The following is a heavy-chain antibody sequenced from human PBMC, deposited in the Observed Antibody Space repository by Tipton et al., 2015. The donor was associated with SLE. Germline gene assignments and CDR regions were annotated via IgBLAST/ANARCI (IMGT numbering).Heavy chain of an antibody. CDR3: ARGGGKYDLYGLDV. D-gene: IGHD3-3*01. J-gene: IGHJ6*02. CDR1: GGPIRNSPYY. Sequence: GSLRLSCHVAGGPIRNSPYYWAWIRQTRGKRLEWIGSVFDTGYTAYNPSLEGRVSLSVDTSNNEFSLKLSSVTAADTAVYYCARGGGKYDLYGLDVWGLGTTVTVSS. V-gene: IGHV4-39*07. CDR2: VFDTGYT.